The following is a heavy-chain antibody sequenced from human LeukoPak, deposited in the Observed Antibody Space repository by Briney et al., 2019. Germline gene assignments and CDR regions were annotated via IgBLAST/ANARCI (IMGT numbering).Heavy chain of an antibody. V-gene: IGHV3-7*01. J-gene: IGHJ4*02. Sequence: PGGSLRLSCAASGFTFSSYWMSWVRQAPGKGLEWVANIKQDGSEKYYVDSVKGRFTISRDNAKNSLYLQMNSLRAEDTAVYYCARGGYSGYDLSFDYWGRGTLVTVSS. CDR1: GFTFSSYW. D-gene: IGHD5-12*01. CDR2: IKQDGSEK. CDR3: ARGGYSGYDLSFDY.